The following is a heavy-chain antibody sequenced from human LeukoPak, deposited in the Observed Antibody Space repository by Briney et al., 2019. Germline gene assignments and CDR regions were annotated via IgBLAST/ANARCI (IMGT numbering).Heavy chain of an antibody. V-gene: IGHV3-7*01. CDR2: MGTDGSAT. J-gene: IGHJ4*02. Sequence: PGGSLRLSCAVSGFTFSDYMMTWVRQAPGEGLEWVANMGTDGSATHYVDSVKGRFTISRDNAKNSLYLQMDSVRAEDTAVYYCARDKDFTIDYWGQGTLVTVSS. CDR3: ARDKDFTIDY. CDR1: GFTFSDYM. D-gene: IGHD3-10*01.